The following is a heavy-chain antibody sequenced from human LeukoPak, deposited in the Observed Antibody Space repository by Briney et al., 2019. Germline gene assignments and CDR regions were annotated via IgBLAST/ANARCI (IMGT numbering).Heavy chain of an antibody. J-gene: IGHJ3*01. D-gene: IGHD7-27*01. CDR1: GGSISSSSYY. V-gene: IGHV4-39*06. Sequence: PSETLSLTCTVSGGSISSSSYYWGWIRQPPGKGLEWIGSIYYSGSTYYNPSLKSRVTISVDTSKNQFALKLSSVTAADTAVYYCARDGEGLLGSWGQGTMVTVSP. CDR2: IYYSGST. CDR3: ARDGEGLLGS.